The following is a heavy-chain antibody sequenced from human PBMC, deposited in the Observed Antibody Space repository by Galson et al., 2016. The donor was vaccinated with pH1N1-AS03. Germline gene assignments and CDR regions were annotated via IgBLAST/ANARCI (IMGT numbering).Heavy chain of an antibody. CDR3: VRTDRVITASNTRPEGGDY. CDR2: IYHTGTT. CDR1: GYSINRGYC. J-gene: IGHJ4*02. Sequence: SETLSLTCGVSGYSINRGYCWGWIRQAPGKGLGWIGSIYHTGTTYYNPSLMRRLTISMNTSKNQFSLHLSSVTAADTAVYYCVRTDRVITASNTRPEGGDYWGQGTLVTVSS. D-gene: IGHD2-2*01. V-gene: IGHV4-38-2*01.